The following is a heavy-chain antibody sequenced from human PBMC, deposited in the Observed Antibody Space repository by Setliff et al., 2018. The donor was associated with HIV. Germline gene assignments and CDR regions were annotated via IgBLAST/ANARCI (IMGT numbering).Heavy chain of an antibody. CDR3: ARGGAFCGRDSCYYLDY. V-gene: IGHV4-31*01. D-gene: IGHD2-21*02. CDR1: GDSITSDNFF. Sequence: PSETLSLTCTVSGDSITSDNFFWTWIRQNPGKGLEWIGYIYFSGSVTSNPSLKSPLSISVDTSRNEFSLKLSSVTAADTAVYFCARGGAFCGRDSCYYLDYWGQGNPVTVSS. J-gene: IGHJ4*02. CDR2: IYFSGSV.